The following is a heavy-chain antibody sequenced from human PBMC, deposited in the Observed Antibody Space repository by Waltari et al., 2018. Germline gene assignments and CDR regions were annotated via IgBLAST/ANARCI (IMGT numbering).Heavy chain of an antibody. D-gene: IGHD6-13*01. CDR3: ARVVKWPSTNSQLARDY. Sequence: QVQLQESGPGLLKPSETLSLTCAVYGGSFSGYYWSWIRQPPGKGLEWIGEINHSGSTNYNPSLKSRVTISVDTSKNQFSLKLSSVTAADTAVYYCARVVKWPSTNSQLARDYWGQGTLVTVSS. CDR2: INHSGST. J-gene: IGHJ4*02. V-gene: IGHV4-34*01. CDR1: GGSFSGYY.